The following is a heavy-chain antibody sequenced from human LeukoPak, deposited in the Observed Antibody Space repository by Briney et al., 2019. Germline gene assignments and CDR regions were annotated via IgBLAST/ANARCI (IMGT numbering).Heavy chain of an antibody. CDR2: ININNGGT. CDR3: ARGTGSSWFDP. D-gene: IGHD2-8*02. Sequence: VSVKVSCVASGYTFTAYYMHWVRQAPGQGLEWMGWININNGGTKNTQKLQGRVTMTRDTSISTAYMELSGLTSDDTAVYYCARGTGSSWFDPWGQGTLVTVSS. J-gene: IGHJ5*02. V-gene: IGHV1-2*02. CDR1: GYTFTAYY.